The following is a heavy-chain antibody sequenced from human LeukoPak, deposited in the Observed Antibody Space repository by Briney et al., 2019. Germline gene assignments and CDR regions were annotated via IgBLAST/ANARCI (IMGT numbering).Heavy chain of an antibody. CDR3: ARATYYDFWSGYYPSNDAFDI. CDR2: INPNSGGT. CDR1: GYTFTGYY. Sequence: GASVKVSCKASGYTFTGYYMHWVRQAPGQGLEWMGWINPNSGGTNYAQKFQGRVTMTRDTSISTAYMELSRLRSDDTAVYYCARATYYDFWSGYYPSNDAFDIWGQGTMVTVSS. D-gene: IGHD3-3*01. V-gene: IGHV1-2*02. J-gene: IGHJ3*02.